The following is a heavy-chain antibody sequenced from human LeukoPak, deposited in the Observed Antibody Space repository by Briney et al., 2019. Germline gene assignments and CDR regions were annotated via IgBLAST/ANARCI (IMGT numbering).Heavy chain of an antibody. CDR1: GGTFSSYA. CDR3: ARRGPGLYSGYDLYFDY. J-gene: IGHJ4*02. Sequence: ASVKVSCKASGGTFSSYAISWVRQAPGQGLEWMGGIIPIFGTANYAQKFQGRVTITADESTNTAYMELSSLRSEDTAVYYCARRGPGLYSGYDLYFDYWGQGTLVTVSS. CDR2: IIPIFGTA. V-gene: IGHV1-69*13. D-gene: IGHD5-12*01.